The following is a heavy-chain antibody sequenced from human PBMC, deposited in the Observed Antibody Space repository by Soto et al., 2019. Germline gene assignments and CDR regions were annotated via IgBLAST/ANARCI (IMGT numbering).Heavy chain of an antibody. Sequence: PGGSLRLSCAASGFTSSSYAMSWVRQAPGKGLEWVSAISGSGGSTYYADSVKGRFTISRDNSKNTLYLQMNSLRAEDTAVYYCAKDYGDYSAQNWFDPWGQGTLVTVSS. J-gene: IGHJ5*02. CDR1: GFTSSSYA. CDR2: ISGSGGST. V-gene: IGHV3-23*01. D-gene: IGHD4-17*01. CDR3: AKDYGDYSAQNWFDP.